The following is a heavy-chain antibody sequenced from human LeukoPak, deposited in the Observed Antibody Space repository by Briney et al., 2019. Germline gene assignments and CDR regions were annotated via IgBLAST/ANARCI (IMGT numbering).Heavy chain of an antibody. Sequence: SETLSLTCTVSGGSIRSYYWSWIRQPPGKGLEWIGYIYTSGSTNYNPSLKSRVTISVDTSKNQFSLKLSSVTAADTAVYYCARHVPYCGGDCYNSKSGPYFDYWGQGTLVTVSS. J-gene: IGHJ4*02. CDR1: GGSIRSYY. CDR2: IYTSGST. V-gene: IGHV4-4*09. D-gene: IGHD2-21*02. CDR3: ARHVPYCGGDCYNSKSGPYFDY.